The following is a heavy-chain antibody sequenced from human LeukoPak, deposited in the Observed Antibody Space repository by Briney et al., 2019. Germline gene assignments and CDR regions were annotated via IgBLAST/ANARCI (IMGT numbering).Heavy chain of an antibody. V-gene: IGHV4-30-4*01. CDR1: GGSFSGYY. CDR3: ARGGLVASYFDY. CDR2: IYYSGST. D-gene: IGHD5-12*01. Sequence: PSETLSLTCAVYGGSFSGYYWSWIRQPPGKGLEWIGYIYYSGSTYYNPSLKSRVTISVDTSKNQFSLKLSSVTAADTAVYYCARGGLVASYFDYWGQGTLVTVSS. J-gene: IGHJ4*02.